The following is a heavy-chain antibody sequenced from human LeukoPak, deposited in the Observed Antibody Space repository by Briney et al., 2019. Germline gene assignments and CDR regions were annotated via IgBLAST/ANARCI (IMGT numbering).Heavy chain of an antibody. J-gene: IGHJ6*03. D-gene: IGHD3-22*01. CDR2: IYTSGST. CDR3: ARPSYYDRSDYFGDAYYLYMDV. CDR1: GDSISSYY. V-gene: IGHV4-4*08. Sequence: SETLSLTCTVSGDSISSYYWNWIRQPPGKGLEWIGRIYTSGSTNYNPSLKSRVTISVDTSKNQFFLTLSSVTAADTAFDYFARPSYYDRSDYFGDAYYLYMDVWGKGTTVTIS.